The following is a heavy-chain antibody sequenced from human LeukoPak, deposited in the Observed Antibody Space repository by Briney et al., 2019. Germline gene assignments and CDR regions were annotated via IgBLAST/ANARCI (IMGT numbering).Heavy chain of an antibody. CDR1: GGSFSGYY. CDR3: ARGADYDFWSGYPDV. D-gene: IGHD3-3*01. CDR2: INHSGST. Sequence: SETLSLTCAVYGGSFSGYYWSWIRQPPGKGLEWIGEINHSGSTNYNPSLKSRVTISVDTSKNQFSLKLSSVTAADTAVYYCARGADYDFWSGYPDVWGKGTTVTVSS. V-gene: IGHV4-34*01. J-gene: IGHJ6*04.